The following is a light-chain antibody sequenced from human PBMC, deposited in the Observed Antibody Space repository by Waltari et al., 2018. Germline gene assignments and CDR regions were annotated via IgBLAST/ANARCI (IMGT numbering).Light chain of an antibody. V-gene: IGKV3-20*01. CDR2: GAS. CDR3: QQYGSSSWT. J-gene: IGKJ1*01. Sequence: EIVLTQSPGTLSLSPGERATLSCRASQSVSSSYLAWYQQKPCQAPRLLIYGASSRATGIPDRFSGSGCGTDFTLTISRLEPEDFAVYYCQQYGSSSWTFGQGTKVEIK. CDR1: QSVSSSY.